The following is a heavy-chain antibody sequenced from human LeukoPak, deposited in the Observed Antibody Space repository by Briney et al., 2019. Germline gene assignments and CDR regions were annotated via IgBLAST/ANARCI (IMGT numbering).Heavy chain of an antibody. CDR1: GFTFSSYG. CDR2: IWYDGSNK. CDR3: ARDGSNSAHYYYYGMDV. J-gene: IGHJ6*02. D-gene: IGHD2/OR15-2a*01. Sequence: GGSLRLSCAASGFTFSSYGMHWVRQAPGKGLEWVAVIWYDGSNKYYADSVKGRFTISRDNSKNTLYLQMNSLRAEDAAVYYCARDGSNSAHYYYYGMDVWGQGTTVTVSS. V-gene: IGHV3-33*01.